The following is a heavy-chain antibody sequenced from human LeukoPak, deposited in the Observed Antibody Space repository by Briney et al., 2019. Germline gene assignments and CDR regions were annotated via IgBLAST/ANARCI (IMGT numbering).Heavy chain of an antibody. V-gene: IGHV4-34*01. CDR2: INHSGST. J-gene: IGHJ5*02. D-gene: IGHD2-2*01. CDR1: GGSFSGYY. Sequence: SETLSLTCAVYGGSFSGYYWSWIRQPPGKGLEWIGEINHSGSTNYNPSLKSRITISVDTSKNQFSLKLSSVTAADTAVYYCARGDALGYCSSTSCHYNWFDPWGQGTLVTVSS. CDR3: ARGDALGYCSSTSCHYNWFDP.